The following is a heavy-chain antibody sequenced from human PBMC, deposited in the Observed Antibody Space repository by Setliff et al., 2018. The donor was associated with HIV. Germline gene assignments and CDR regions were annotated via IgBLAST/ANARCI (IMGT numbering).Heavy chain of an antibody. CDR3: ARGHLGSYFPNYYYYGMDV. V-gene: IGHV3-30*04. J-gene: IGHJ6*02. CDR2: ISYDGSNE. Sequence: SLRLSCAASGFTFSDYVMYWVRQAPGKGLEWVTVISYDGSNESYADSVKGRFTISRDNSKNTLYLQMNSLRAEDTAVYYCARGHLGSYFPNYYYYGMDVWGQGTTVTVSS. CDR1: GFTFSDYV. D-gene: IGHD1-26*01.